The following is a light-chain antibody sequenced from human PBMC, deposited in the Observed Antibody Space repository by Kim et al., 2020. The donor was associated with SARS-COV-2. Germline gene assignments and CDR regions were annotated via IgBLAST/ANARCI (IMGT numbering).Light chain of an antibody. CDR1: QNIDGN. Sequence: SGSRGKSATLPCRASQNIDGNLVWYQQKPGQAPRLLVHGASTRATGIPARFSDSGSGTDFTLTISSLQSEDFAVFYCQQFKSWPATFGQGTKLEI. CDR3: QQFKSWPAT. CDR2: GAS. J-gene: IGKJ2*01. V-gene: IGKV3-15*01.